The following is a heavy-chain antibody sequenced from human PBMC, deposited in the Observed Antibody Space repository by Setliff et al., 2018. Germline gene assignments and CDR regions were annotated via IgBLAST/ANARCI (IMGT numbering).Heavy chain of an antibody. J-gene: IGHJ4*02. CDR2: IWDDGVKK. D-gene: IGHD2-15*01. Sequence: GGSLRLSCAASGFTFSTYRMHWVRQAPGKGLEWVAVIWDDGVKKYHADSVKGRFTISIDNSKNTLYLQMDSLRPDDTDVYYCARTCSGSGCYAGLESWGQGTPVTVSS. V-gene: IGHV3-33*08. CDR1: GFTFSTYR. CDR3: ARTCSGSGCYAGLES.